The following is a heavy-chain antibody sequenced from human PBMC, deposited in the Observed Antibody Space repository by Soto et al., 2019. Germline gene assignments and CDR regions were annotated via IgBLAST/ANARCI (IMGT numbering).Heavy chain of an antibody. CDR2: MNPNSGNT. CDR3: ARGYEGHYDFWGCDP. CDR1: GYTFTSYD. D-gene: IGHD3-3*01. V-gene: IGHV1-8*01. Sequence: QVQLVQSGAEVKKPGASVKVSCKASGYTFTSYDINWVRQATGQGLEWMGWMNPNSGNTGYAQKFQGRVTMTRNTSRSTAYMGLGSLRSEDTAVYYCARGYEGHYDFWGCDPWGRGTLVTVSS. J-gene: IGHJ5*02.